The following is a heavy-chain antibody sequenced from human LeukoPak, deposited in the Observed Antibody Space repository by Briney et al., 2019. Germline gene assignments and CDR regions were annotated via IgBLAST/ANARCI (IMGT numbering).Heavy chain of an antibody. J-gene: IGHJ4*02. D-gene: IGHD4-17*01. CDR2: IYYSGST. V-gene: IGHV4-30-4*01. Sequence: SQTLSLTCTVSGGSISSGDYYWSWIRQPPGKGLEWIGYIYYSGSTYYNPSLKSRVTISVDTSKNQFSLKLSSVTAADTAVYYCARSLGDYEGGVGYWGQGTLVTVSS. CDR1: GGSISSGDYY. CDR3: ARSLGDYEGGVGY.